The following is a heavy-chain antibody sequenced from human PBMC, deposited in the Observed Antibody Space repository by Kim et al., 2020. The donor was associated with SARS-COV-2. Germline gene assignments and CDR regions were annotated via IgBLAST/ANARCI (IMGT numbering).Heavy chain of an antibody. J-gene: IGHJ2*01. CDR2: T. CDR3: ASGTRLWYFDL. V-gene: IGHV4-59*09. Sequence: TPSHPSVTGRVTISVDTSKNQFSLMLSSVTAADTAVYYCASGTRLWYFDLWGRGTLVTVSS.